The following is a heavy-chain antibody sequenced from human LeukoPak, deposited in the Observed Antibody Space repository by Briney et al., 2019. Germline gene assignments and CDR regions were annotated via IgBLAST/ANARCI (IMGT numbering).Heavy chain of an antibody. Sequence: SETLSLTCAAYGGSFSGYYWSWIRQPPGKGLEWIGEINHSGSTNYNPSLKSRVTISVDTSKNQFSLKPSSVTAADTAVYYCARGQGAEVDYWGQGTLVTVSS. J-gene: IGHJ4*02. CDR2: INHSGST. CDR3: ARGQGAEVDY. V-gene: IGHV4-34*01. D-gene: IGHD1-26*01. CDR1: GGSFSGYY.